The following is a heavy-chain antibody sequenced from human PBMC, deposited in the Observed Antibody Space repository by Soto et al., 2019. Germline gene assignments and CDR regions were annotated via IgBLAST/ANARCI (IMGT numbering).Heavy chain of an antibody. V-gene: IGHV5-10-1*01. CDR1: GYSFTSYW. J-gene: IGHJ6*02. Sequence: PGESLKISWKGSGYSFTSYWISWVRQMPGKGLEWMGRIDPSDSYTNYSPSFQGHVTISADKSISTAYLQWSSLKASDTAMYYCAGTDIVGERVYYYGMDVWGQGTTVTVSS. CDR2: IDPSDSYT. CDR3: AGTDIVGERVYYYGMDV. D-gene: IGHD2-15*01.